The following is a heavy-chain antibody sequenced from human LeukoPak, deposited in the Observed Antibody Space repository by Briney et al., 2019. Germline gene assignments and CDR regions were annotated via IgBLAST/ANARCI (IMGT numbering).Heavy chain of an antibody. CDR1: GGSGSNYD. CDR2: VYYTGST. D-gene: IGHD6-6*01. V-gene: IGHV4-59*08. CDR3: ARHFAYGSSSYFDY. J-gene: IGHJ4*02. Sequence: SETPSVTCSVTGGSGSNYDWGWIRQPPGNGVEWVGYVYYTGSTNYNPSLKGRVTMFEDKSKNQFSLRLYSVTVADTTVYYCARHFAYGSSSYFDYWGQGSLVTVSS.